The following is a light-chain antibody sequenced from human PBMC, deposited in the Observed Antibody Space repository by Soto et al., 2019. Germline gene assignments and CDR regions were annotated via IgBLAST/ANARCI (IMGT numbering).Light chain of an antibody. CDR2: LNSDGSY. J-gene: IGLJ2*01. Sequence: QPVLTQSPSASASLGASVKVTCTLSSGHSTYAIAWHQQQPEKGPRYLMKLNSDGSYTKGDGIPDRFSGSSSGAERYLTISSLRSEDEADYYCQTWGTGIQVVFGGGTQLTVL. CDR1: SGHSTYA. V-gene: IGLV4-69*01. CDR3: QTWGTGIQVV.